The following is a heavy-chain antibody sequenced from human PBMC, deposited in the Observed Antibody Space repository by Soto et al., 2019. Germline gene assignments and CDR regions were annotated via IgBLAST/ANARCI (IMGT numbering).Heavy chain of an antibody. CDR1: GYTFTSYY. Sequence: ASVKVSCKASGYTFTSYYMHWVRQAPGQGLEWMGIINPSGGSTSYAQKFQGRVTMTRDTSTSTVYMELSSLRSEDTAVYYCASPCSSTSCPSNFYYYYGMDVWGQGTKVTVSS. CDR3: ASPCSSTSCPSNFYYYYGMDV. J-gene: IGHJ6*02. D-gene: IGHD2-2*01. V-gene: IGHV1-46*03. CDR2: INPSGGST.